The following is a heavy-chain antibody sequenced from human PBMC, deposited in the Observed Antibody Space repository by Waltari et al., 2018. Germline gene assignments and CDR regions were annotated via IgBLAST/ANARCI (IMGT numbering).Heavy chain of an antibody. Sequence: QVQLQESGPGLVKHSGTLALNCAVSVAAISSTYWWSWVRQSPGKGLKWIGQIHHSGRTYSTPSLKSRITISVDKSKNQFSLNLSSVNDADTAVYYCAADRGNGLYFDYWGQGTLVTVSS. D-gene: IGHD2-15*01. CDR2: IHHSGRT. V-gene: IGHV4-4*02. J-gene: IGHJ4*02. CDR1: VAAISSTYW. CDR3: AADRGNGLYFDY.